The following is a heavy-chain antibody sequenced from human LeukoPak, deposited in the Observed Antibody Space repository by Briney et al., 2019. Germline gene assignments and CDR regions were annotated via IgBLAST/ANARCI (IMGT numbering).Heavy chain of an antibody. CDR2: ISSSSSYI. Sequence: GGSLRLSCAASGFTFSSCSMNWVRQAPGKGLEWVSSISSSSSYIYYADSVKGRFTISRDNAKNSLYLQMNSLRAEDTAVYYCARSSDWFNWFDPWGQGTLVTVSS. CDR1: GFTFSSCS. CDR3: ARSSDWFNWFDP. D-gene: IGHD6-19*01. V-gene: IGHV3-21*01. J-gene: IGHJ5*02.